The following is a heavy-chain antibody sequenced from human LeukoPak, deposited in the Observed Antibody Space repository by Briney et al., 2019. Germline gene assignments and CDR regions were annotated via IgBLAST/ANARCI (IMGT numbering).Heavy chain of an antibody. V-gene: IGHV4-59*08. CDR1: GGSISSYY. D-gene: IGHD6-13*01. J-gene: IGHJ5*02. CDR3: ARHFPRIAVAGTRGFDP. Sequence: PSETLSLTCTVSGGSISSYYWSWIRQPPGKGLEWIGYIYYSGSTNYNPSLKSRVTISVDTSKSQFSLKLSSVTAADTAVYYCARHFPRIAVAGTRGFDPWGQGTLVTVSS. CDR2: IYYSGST.